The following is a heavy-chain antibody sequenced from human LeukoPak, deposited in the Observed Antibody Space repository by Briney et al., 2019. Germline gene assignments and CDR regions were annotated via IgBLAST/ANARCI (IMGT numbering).Heavy chain of an antibody. CDR2: IVVGSGNT. V-gene: IGHV1-58*02. CDR3: AAQPHDYDYVWGSYRWSDAFDI. J-gene: IGHJ3*02. D-gene: IGHD3-16*02. Sequence: SVKVSRKASRFTFTSSAMQGVRQARAQRLEWIGWIVVGSGNTNNAQKFQERVTITRDMSTSTAYMELSSLGSEDTAVYYCAAQPHDYDYVWGSYRWSDAFDIWGQGTMVTVSS. CDR1: RFTFTSSA.